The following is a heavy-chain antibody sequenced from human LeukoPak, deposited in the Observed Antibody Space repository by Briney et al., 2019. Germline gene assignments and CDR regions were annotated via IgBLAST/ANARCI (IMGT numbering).Heavy chain of an antibody. CDR3: TRGYDTSGWLFDY. V-gene: IGHV3-71*01. Sequence: GGSLRLSCAASGFTFSNYYMSWFRQAPGKGLEWVSHIRSKAYGGTAEYVTSVKGRFIISRDDSKSIAHLQMGSLKTEDTAVYFCTRGYDTSGWLFDYWGQGTLVTVSS. CDR1: GFTFSNYY. CDR2: IRSKAYGGTA. D-gene: IGHD6-19*01. J-gene: IGHJ4*02.